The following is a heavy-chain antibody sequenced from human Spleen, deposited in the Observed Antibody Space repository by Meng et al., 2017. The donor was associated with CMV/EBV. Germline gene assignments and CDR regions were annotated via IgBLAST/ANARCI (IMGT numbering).Heavy chain of an antibody. V-gene: IGHV3-11*01. CDR1: GFTFSDYY. Sequence: GGSLRLSCAASGFTFSDYYMSWIRQAPGKGLEWVSYISTSGSTIYYADSVKGRFTISRDNAKNSLYLQMNSLRAEDTAVYYCARDTTTVVTRVDYWGQGTLVTVSS. CDR3: ARDTTTVVTRVDY. CDR2: ISTSGSTI. J-gene: IGHJ4*02. D-gene: IGHD4-23*01.